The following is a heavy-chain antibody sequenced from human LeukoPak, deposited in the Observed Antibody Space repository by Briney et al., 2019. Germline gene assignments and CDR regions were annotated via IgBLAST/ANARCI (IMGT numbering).Heavy chain of an antibody. J-gene: IGHJ4*02. Sequence: SETLSLTCTVSGGSISSSSYYWGWIRQPPGKGLEWIGSIYYSGSTYYNPSLKSRVTISVDTSKNQFPLKLSSVTAADTAVYYCARARRVGATVGFDYWGQGTLVTVSS. CDR2: IYYSGST. D-gene: IGHD1-26*01. CDR1: GGSISSSSYY. V-gene: IGHV4-39*01. CDR3: ARARRVGATVGFDY.